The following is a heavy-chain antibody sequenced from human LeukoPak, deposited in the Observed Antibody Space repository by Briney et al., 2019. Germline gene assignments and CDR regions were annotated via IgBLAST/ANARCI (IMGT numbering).Heavy chain of an antibody. CDR1: GFTFTNYG. J-gene: IGHJ4*02. V-gene: IGHV3-30*02. CDR2: IRYDESNK. D-gene: IGHD6-19*01. CDR3: AKDGPQYSSGWYVDY. Sequence: GGSLRLSCEASGFTFTNYGMHWVRQAPGKGLEWVAFIRYDESNKYYADSVKGRFTISRDNSKNTLYLQMNSLRAEDTAVYYCAKDGPQYSSGWYVDYWGQGTLVTVSS.